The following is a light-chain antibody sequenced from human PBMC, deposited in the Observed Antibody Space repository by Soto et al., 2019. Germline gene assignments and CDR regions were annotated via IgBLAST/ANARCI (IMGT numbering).Light chain of an antibody. Sequence: EIVLTQSPGTLSLSPGERATPSCRASQSVSSSYLAWYQQKPGQAPRLLIYGASSRATGIPDRFSGSGSGTDFTLTISRLEPEDFAVYYCKQYGSSPLTFGGGTTVEIK. CDR2: GAS. J-gene: IGKJ4*01. CDR1: QSVSSSY. CDR3: KQYGSSPLT. V-gene: IGKV3-20*01.